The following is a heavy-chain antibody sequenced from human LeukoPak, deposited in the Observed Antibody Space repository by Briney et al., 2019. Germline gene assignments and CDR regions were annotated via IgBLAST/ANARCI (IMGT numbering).Heavy chain of an antibody. V-gene: IGHV3-23*01. J-gene: IGHJ4*02. CDR2: ISGSGGST. CDR3: AKDLYSSGFSDY. D-gene: IGHD6-19*01. Sequence: VSAISGSGGSTYYADSVKGRFTISRDNSKDTLYLQMNSLRAEDTAVYYCAKDLYSSGFSDYWGQGTLVTVSS.